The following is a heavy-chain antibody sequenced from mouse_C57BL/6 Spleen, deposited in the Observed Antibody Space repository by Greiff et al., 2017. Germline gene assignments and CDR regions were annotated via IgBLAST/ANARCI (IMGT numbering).Heavy chain of an antibody. Sequence: QVQLQQSGAELARPGASVKMSCKASGYTFTSYTMHWVKQRPGQGLEWIGYINPSSGYTKYNQKFKDKATLTADKSSSTAYMQLSSLTSEDSAVYYCARGLYYDYGYYAMEYWGQRTSVTVSS. D-gene: IGHD2-4*01. V-gene: IGHV1-4*01. CDR3: ARGLYYDYGYYAMEY. CDR2: INPSSGYT. J-gene: IGHJ4*01. CDR1: GYTFTSYT.